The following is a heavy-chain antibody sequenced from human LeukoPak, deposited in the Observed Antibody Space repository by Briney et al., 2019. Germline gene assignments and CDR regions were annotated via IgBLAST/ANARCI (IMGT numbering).Heavy chain of an antibody. D-gene: IGHD1-1*01. CDR3: ARVNWNPDY. V-gene: IGHV4-38-2*01. Sequence: SETLSLTCAVSGYSISRGYHWGWIRQPPGKGLEWIGSIHHSGSTYYNSSLKSRVNISVDTSKNPFSLKVSSVPAADTAVYYCARVNWNPDYWGQGTLVTVSS. CDR1: GYSISRGYH. J-gene: IGHJ4*02. CDR2: IHHSGST.